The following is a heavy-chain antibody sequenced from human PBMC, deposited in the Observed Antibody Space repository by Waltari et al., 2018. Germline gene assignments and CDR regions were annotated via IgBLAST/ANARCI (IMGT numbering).Heavy chain of an antibody. J-gene: IGHJ1*01. D-gene: IGHD2-2*01. CDR3: ARDQGGASSR. Sequence: VQLVQSGSELKKPGASVKVSCKTSGYTFTDFAINWVRKVPGHGLEWMGWINTETCKHMYARAFTGRAVFSVDAAASTSYLQIDNLDSEDTAVYFCARDQGGASSRWGQWTPVFVSS. CDR2: INTETCKH. CDR1: GYTFTDFA. V-gene: IGHV7-4-1*01.